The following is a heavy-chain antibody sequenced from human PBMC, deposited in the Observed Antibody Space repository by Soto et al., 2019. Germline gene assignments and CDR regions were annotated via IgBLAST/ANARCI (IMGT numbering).Heavy chain of an antibody. D-gene: IGHD1-26*01. Sequence: EVQLVESGGGLVQPGGSQRLSCAASGFTFSSFSMNWVRQAPGKGLEWVSYISSSSSTINYADSLKGRFTISRDNAKDSLYLQMNSLRDDGTAVYYCARVRWGTYYVDLWGQGTLVTVTS. CDR3: ARVRWGTYYVDL. J-gene: IGHJ5*02. CDR1: GFTFSSFS. V-gene: IGHV3-48*02. CDR2: ISSSSSTI.